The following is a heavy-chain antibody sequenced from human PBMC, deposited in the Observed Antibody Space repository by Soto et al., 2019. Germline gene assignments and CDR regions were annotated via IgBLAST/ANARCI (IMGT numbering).Heavy chain of an antibody. CDR1: VFTFTRYS. J-gene: IGHJ4*02. CDR3: ARESEDLTSNFDY. Sequence: PGWSLRLSCASSVFTFTRYSMNWVRQAPGKGLEWVSSISSTTNYIYYADSMKGRFTVSRDNAKNSVYLDMNSLSAEDTAVYYCARESEDLTSNFDYWGQGTLVTVSS. V-gene: IGHV3-21*01. CDR2: ISSTTNYI.